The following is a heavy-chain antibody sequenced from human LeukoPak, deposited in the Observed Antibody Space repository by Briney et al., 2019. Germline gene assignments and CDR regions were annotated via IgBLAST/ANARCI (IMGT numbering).Heavy chain of an antibody. J-gene: IGHJ4*02. D-gene: IGHD1-26*01. CDR1: GGSFSGYY. CDR3: ARASTLRIAAAWWELLRAYFDY. V-gene: IGHV4-34*01. Sequence: SETPSLTCAVYGGSFSGYYWSWIRQPPGKGLEWIGEINHSGSTNYNPSLKSRVTISVDTSKNQFSLKLSSVTAADTAVYYCARASTLRIAAAWWELLRAYFDYWGQGTLVTVSS. CDR2: INHSGST.